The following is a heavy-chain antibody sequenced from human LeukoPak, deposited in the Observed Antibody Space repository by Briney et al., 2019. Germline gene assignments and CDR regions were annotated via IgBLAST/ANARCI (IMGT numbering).Heavy chain of an antibody. CDR2: INHSGST. Sequence: SETLSLTCAVYGGSFSGYYWSWIRQPPGKGLEWIGEINHSGSTNYNPSLKSRVTISVDTSKNQFSLKLSSVTAADTAVYYCARGGQSSSWYSHWFNPWGQGTLVTVSS. CDR1: GGSFSGYY. J-gene: IGHJ5*02. V-gene: IGHV4-34*01. CDR3: ARGGQSSSWYSHWFNP. D-gene: IGHD6-13*01.